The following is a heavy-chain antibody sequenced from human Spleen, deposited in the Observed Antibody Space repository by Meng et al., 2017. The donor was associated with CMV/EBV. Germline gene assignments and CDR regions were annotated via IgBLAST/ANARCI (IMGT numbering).Heavy chain of an antibody. CDR3: ARASGVIAAATLEF. D-gene: IGHD6-25*01. Sequence: ASGYTFINFGISWVRQAPGQGLEWMGWISAYNGDRNPAPKFQDRVTMTADTSTRTVYMELRSLRSDDTAVYYCARASGVIAAATLEFWGQGTLVTVSS. J-gene: IGHJ4*02. CDR2: ISAYNGDR. V-gene: IGHV1-18*01. CDR1: GYTFINFG.